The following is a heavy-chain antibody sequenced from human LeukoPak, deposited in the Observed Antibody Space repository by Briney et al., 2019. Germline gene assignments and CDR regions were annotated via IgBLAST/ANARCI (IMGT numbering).Heavy chain of an antibody. CDR3: TKYDTSVNFDY. CDR1: GFTFTNAW. CDR2: IKSKADGGTT. J-gene: IGHJ4*02. V-gene: IGHV3-15*01. D-gene: IGHD3-22*01. Sequence: GGSLRLSGVASGFTFTNAWMSWVRQAPGKGLEWVGHIKSKADGGTTDYTAPVKGRFIISRDDSKNTLYLQMNSLKTDDTAVYYCTKYDTSVNFDYWGQGTLVTVSP.